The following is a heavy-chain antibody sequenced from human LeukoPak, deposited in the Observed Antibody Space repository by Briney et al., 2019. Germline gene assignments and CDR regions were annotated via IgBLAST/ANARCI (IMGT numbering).Heavy chain of an antibody. J-gene: IGHJ4*02. V-gene: IGHV3-74*01. CDR1: GFPLSIYW. D-gene: IGHD1-26*01. CDR3: TPVGY. Sequence: GVPVTLLCAASGFPLSIYWMQWARQVRGRALVCLSYLNSDGSITTHADPEKGRFAISRDNDKNTLSLQIHRQRGEDSAVYYCTPVGYWGEGTLVTVSS. CDR2: LNSDGSIT.